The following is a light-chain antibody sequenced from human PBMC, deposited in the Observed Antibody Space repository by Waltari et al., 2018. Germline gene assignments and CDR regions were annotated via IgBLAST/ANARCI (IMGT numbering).Light chain of an antibody. CDR1: QSVSSTY. J-gene: IGKJ4*01. Sequence: EIVLTQSPGTLSLSPGEGATLSCRASQSVSSTYLAWYQQKPGQAPRRLIYGASSRATGIPDRFSGSGSGTDFTLTINRLEPEDFAMYYCQQYGSSPLTFGGGTKVEIK. V-gene: IGKV3-20*01. CDR2: GAS. CDR3: QQYGSSPLT.